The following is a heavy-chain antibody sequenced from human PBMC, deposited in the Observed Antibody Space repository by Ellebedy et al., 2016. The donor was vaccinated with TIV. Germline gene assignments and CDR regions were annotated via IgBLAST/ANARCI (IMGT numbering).Heavy chain of an antibody. Sequence: GESLKISCAASGFTVSNNYMSWVRQAPGKGLEWVSVIYSGGNTFYAESVTGRFTISRDSSQNTLYLQMDSLRAEDTAVYYCASSPSQGYWGQGTLVTVSS. CDR3: ASSPSQGY. CDR2: IYSGGNT. J-gene: IGHJ4*02. V-gene: IGHV3-53*01. CDR1: GFTVSNNY.